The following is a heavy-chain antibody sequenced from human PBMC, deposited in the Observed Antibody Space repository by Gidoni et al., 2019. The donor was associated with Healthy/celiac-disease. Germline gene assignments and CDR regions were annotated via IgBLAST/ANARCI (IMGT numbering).Heavy chain of an antibody. CDR3: AKVGQEGGMDV. CDR1: GFTFDDYT. CDR2: ISWDGGST. J-gene: IGHJ6*02. V-gene: IGHV3-43*01. Sequence: EVQLVESGGVVVQPGGSLRLSCAASGFTFDDYTMHWVRQAPGKGLELVSLISWDGGSTYYADSVKGRFTISRDNSKNSLYLQMNSLRTEDTALYYCAKVGQEGGMDVWGQGTTVTVSS. D-gene: IGHD1-26*01.